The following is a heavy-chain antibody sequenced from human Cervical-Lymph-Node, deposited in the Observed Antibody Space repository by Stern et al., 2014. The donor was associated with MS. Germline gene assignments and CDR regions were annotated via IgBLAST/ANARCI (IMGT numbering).Heavy chain of an antibody. CDR2: IYHSGIT. CDR3: ARRGWGDFG. V-gene: IGHV4-4*02. J-gene: IGHJ4*02. D-gene: IGHD2-21*02. Sequence: QLQLQESGPGLVKPSGTLSLTCAVSGDSISSTNWWSWVRQPPGKGLEWIGEIYHSGITNYNPSLKSRVTISVDKSKNQVSLKLTSGTAGDTAVYYCARRGWGDFGWGQGTLVTVSS. CDR1: GDSISSTNW.